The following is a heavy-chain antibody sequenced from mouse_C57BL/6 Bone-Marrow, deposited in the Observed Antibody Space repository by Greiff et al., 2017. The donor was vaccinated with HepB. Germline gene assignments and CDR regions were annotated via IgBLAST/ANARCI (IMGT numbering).Heavy chain of an antibody. CDR3: ARGGDGYYVY. Sequence: QVQLQQSGPELVKPGASVKISCKASGYAFSSSWMNWVKQRPGKGLEWIGRIYPGDGDTNYNGKFKGKATLTADKSSSTAYMQLSSRTSEDSAVYFCARGGDGYYVYWGQGTLVTVSA. CDR2: IYPGDGDT. V-gene: IGHV1-82*01. D-gene: IGHD2-3*01. CDR1: GYAFSSSW. J-gene: IGHJ3*01.